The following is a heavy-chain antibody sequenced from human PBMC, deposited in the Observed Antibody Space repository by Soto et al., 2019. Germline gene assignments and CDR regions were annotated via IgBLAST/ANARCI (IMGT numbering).Heavy chain of an antibody. D-gene: IGHD6-19*01. J-gene: IGHJ4*02. Sequence: QLQLQESGSGLVKPSQTLSLTCAVSGGSISSGGSSWSWIRQPPGKGLEWIGYIYHSGSTYNPSLKSRVTISVDRSKNQFSLKLSSVTAADTAVYYCARAGDSSGPVALGYWGQGTLVTVSS. CDR1: GGSISSGGSS. CDR3: ARAGDSSGPVALGY. V-gene: IGHV4-30-2*01. CDR2: IYHSGST.